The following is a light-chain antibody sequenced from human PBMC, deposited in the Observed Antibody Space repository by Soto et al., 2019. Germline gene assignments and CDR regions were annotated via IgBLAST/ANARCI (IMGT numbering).Light chain of an antibody. J-gene: IGKJ4*01. CDR3: EQYGSSPLT. V-gene: IGKV3-20*01. Sequence: EIVLTQSPGTLSLSPGERATLSCRASQSVSSNYLAWYQQKPGQAPRLLIYDASIRATGIPDRFSGSGSAADFTLTISRLEPEGFAVYSCEQYGSSPLTFGGGTKVEIK. CDR1: QSVSSNY. CDR2: DAS.